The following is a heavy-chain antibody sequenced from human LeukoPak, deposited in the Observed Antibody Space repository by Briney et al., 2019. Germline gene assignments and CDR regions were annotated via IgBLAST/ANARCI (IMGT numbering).Heavy chain of an antibody. CDR2: ITSSSSYK. Sequence: GGSLRLSCAASGFTFSSYGMNWVRQAPGKGLEWVSSITSSSSYKYYADSVKGRFTISRDNAKNSLYLQMNSLRAEDTAVYYCARSYSSPRGTFDYWGQGTLVTVSS. J-gene: IGHJ4*02. V-gene: IGHV3-21*01. CDR1: GFTFSSYG. CDR3: ARSYSSPRGTFDY. D-gene: IGHD6-13*01.